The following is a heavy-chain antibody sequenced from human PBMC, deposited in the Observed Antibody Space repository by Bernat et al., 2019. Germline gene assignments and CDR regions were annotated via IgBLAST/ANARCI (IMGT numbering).Heavy chain of an antibody. Sequence: QVQLVESGGGVIQPGWSLRLSCAASGFTFSSYAMHWVRQAPGQGLEWVAGISSYGSNKYYAESVQGRVTISRDNSKNTLYLQMNSLRAEDTAVYYCARGLGWELLLGLGDYWGQGTLVTVSS. CDR3: ARGLGWELLLGLGDY. CDR2: ISSYGSNK. CDR1: GFTFSSYA. D-gene: IGHD1-26*01. J-gene: IGHJ4*02. V-gene: IGHV3-30-3*01.